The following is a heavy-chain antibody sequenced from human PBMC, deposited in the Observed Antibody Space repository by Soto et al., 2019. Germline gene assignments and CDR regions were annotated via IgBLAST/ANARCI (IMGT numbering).Heavy chain of an antibody. Sequence: EVQLVESGGGLVQPGGSLRLSCAASGFTFSSYWMHWVRQAPGKALVWVSRINSDGSSTSYADSVKGRFTISRDNAKNTLYLQMNSLRAEDTAVYYCARDLYGGYDELDYWGQGTLVTVSS. V-gene: IGHV3-74*01. D-gene: IGHD5-12*01. CDR2: INSDGSST. CDR1: GFTFSSYW. J-gene: IGHJ4*02. CDR3: ARDLYGGYDELDY.